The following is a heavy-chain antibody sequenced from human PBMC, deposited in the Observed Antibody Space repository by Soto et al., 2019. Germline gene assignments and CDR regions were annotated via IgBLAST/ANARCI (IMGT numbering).Heavy chain of an antibody. Sequence: QVQLVESGGGVVQPGRSLRLSCAASGFTFSSYGMHWVRQAPGTGLEWVAVISDDGSNKYYADSVKGRFTISRDNSKNTLYLQMNSLRAEDTAVYYCAKDLSAAGVEYWGQGTLVTVSS. CDR3: AKDLSAAGVEY. CDR1: GFTFSSYG. CDR2: ISDDGSNK. J-gene: IGHJ4*02. V-gene: IGHV3-30*18. D-gene: IGHD6-13*01.